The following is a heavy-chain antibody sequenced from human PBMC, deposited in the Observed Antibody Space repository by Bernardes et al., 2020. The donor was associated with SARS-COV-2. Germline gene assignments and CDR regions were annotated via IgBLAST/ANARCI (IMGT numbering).Heavy chain of an antibody. V-gene: IGHV3-30*04. CDR2: ILYDGRNK. CDR3: ARAICGATTCQGRDGFDD. J-gene: IGHJ3*01. CDR1: GFSFDVFA. Sequence: GGSLRLSCASSGFSFDVFAMHWVRQAPGKGLEWVAGILYDGRNKFYADSVKGRFTISRDNSKNTLSLEMNSLRREDSAAYYCARAICGATTCQGRDGFDDWGQGTVVSVSS. D-gene: IGHD2-21*01.